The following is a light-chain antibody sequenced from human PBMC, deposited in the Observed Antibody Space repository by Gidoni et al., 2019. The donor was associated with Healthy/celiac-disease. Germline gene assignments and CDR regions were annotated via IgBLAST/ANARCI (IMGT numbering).Light chain of an antibody. J-gene: IGLJ3*02. V-gene: IGLV1-47*01. Sequence: QSVLTQPPSASATTGQRVTFSCSGSSSNIGSNYVYWYQQLPGTAPKLLICRNNQRPSGVPDRFSGSKSGTSASLAISGLRSEDEADYYCAAWDDSLSGRVFGGGTKLTVL. CDR2: RNN. CDR3: AAWDDSLSGRV. CDR1: SSNIGSNY.